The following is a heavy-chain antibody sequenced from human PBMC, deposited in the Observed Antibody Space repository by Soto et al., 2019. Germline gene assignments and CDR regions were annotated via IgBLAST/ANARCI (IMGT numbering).Heavy chain of an antibody. J-gene: IGHJ5*02. CDR3: ARNYYDSSGYALDWFDP. V-gene: IGHV1-69*13. Sequence: SVKVSCKASGGTFSSCAISWVRQAPGQGLEWMGGIIPIFGTANYAQKFQGRVTITADESTSTAYMELSSLRSEDTAVYYCARNYYDSSGYALDWFDPWGQGTLVTVSS. D-gene: IGHD3-22*01. CDR1: GGTFSSCA. CDR2: IIPIFGTA.